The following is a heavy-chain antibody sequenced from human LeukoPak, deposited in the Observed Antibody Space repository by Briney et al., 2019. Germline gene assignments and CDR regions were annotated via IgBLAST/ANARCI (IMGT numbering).Heavy chain of an antibody. V-gene: IGHV1-2*02. CDR3: AAFGGAVPDPIFYYYYYMDV. CDR1: GYTFTGYY. J-gene: IGHJ6*03. CDR2: INPSSGNT. Sequence: ASVKVSCKASGYTFTGYYVHLVRQAPGQGLEWMGWINPSSGNTNYAQKFQERVTITRDMSTSTAYMELSSLRSEDTAVYYCAAFGGAVPDPIFYYYYYMDVWGKGTTVPVSS. D-gene: IGHD2-21*01.